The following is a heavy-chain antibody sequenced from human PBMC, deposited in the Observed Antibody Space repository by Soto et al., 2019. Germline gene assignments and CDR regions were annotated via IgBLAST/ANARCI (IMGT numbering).Heavy chain of an antibody. J-gene: IGHJ4*02. Sequence: SETLSLTFAVYGGSFSGYYWSWIRQPQGKGLEWIGEINHSGSTHYNPSLKSRVSISVDTSKSEFSLKLNSVTAADTAVYYCARERNLLGQCSGGACYSDYWGQGTLVTVSS. CDR3: ARERNLLGQCSGGACYSDY. D-gene: IGHD2-15*01. V-gene: IGHV4-34*01. CDR2: INHSGST. CDR1: GGSFSGYY.